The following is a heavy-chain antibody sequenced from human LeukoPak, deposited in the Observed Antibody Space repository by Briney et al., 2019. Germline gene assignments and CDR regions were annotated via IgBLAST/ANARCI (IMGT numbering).Heavy chain of an antibody. D-gene: IGHD3-22*01. Sequence: SVKVSCKASGYTFTSYYMHWVRQAPGQGLEWMGIINPSGGSTSYAQKFQGRVTMTRDMSTSTVYMELSSLRSEDTAVYYCARSSRPRTMIVVVPRRGNWFDPWGQGTLVTVSS. CDR2: INPSGGST. CDR1: GYTFTSYY. J-gene: IGHJ5*02. CDR3: ARSSRPRTMIVVVPRRGNWFDP. V-gene: IGHV1-46*01.